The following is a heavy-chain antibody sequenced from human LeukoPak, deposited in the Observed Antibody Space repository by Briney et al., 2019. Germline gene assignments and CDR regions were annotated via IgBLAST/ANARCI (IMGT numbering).Heavy chain of an antibody. CDR1: GGSISSFY. Sequence: SETLSLTCTVSGGSISSFYWSWIRQPPGKGLEWSGDIYYSGSTNYNPSLKSRVTISVDTSKNQFSLKLNSVTAADTAVYYCARHARGSYSTYWFDPWGQGTLVAVSS. D-gene: IGHD1-26*01. J-gene: IGHJ5*02. V-gene: IGHV4-59*08. CDR3: ARHARGSYSTYWFDP. CDR2: IYYSGST.